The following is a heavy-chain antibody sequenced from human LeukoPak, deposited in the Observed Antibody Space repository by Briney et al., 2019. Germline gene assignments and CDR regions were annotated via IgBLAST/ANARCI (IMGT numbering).Heavy chain of an antibody. D-gene: IGHD3-22*01. CDR3: ARDHVNYYDSSGYYSKGIDY. V-gene: IGHV1-2*02. CDR2: INPNSGGT. Sequence: ASVTVSCKASGYTFTGYYMHWVRQAPGQGLEWMGWINPNSGGTNYAQKFQGRVTMTRDTSISTAYMELSRLRSDDTAVYYCARDHVNYYDSSGYYSKGIDYWGQGTLVTVSS. CDR1: GYTFTGYY. J-gene: IGHJ4*02.